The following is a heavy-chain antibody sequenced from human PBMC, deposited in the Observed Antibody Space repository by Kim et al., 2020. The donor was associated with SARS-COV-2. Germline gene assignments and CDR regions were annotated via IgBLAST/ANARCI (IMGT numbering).Heavy chain of an antibody. Sequence: ASVKVSCKASGYTFTSYGISWVRQAPGQGLEWMGWISAYNGNTNYAQKLQGRVTMTTDTSTSTAYMELRSLRSDDTAVYYCARDPLNYYDSSGYYPFDYWGQGTLVTVSS. CDR1: GYTFTSYG. J-gene: IGHJ4*02. CDR3: ARDPLNYYDSSGYYPFDY. D-gene: IGHD3-22*01. V-gene: IGHV1-18*01. CDR2: ISAYNGNT.